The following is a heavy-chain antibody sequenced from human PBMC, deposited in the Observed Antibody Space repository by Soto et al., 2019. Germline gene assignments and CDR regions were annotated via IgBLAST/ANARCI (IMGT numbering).Heavy chain of an antibody. D-gene: IGHD3-22*01. J-gene: IGHJ4*02. Sequence: GGSLRLSCAASGFTFSSYAMSWVRQAPGKGLEWVSAISGSGGNTYYADSVKGRFTISRDNSKNTLYLQMNSLRAEDTAVYYCAKPLILTYYYDSSGFDYWGQGTLVTVSS. CDR3: AKPLILTYYYDSSGFDY. CDR2: ISGSGGNT. V-gene: IGHV3-23*01. CDR1: GFTFSSYA.